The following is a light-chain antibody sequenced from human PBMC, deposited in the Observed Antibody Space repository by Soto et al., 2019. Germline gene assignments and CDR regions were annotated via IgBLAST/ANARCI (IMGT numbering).Light chain of an antibody. CDR1: QSVSSY. V-gene: IGKV3-11*01. CDR2: DAS. Sequence: ESLLTQYPATLSFSPGGRATLSCRASQSVSSYLAWYQQKPGQARRLLIYDASNRATGIPARFSGSGSGTDFTLAICTVAYEDSADHYGQHRSNSWTCGRGTKVDI. J-gene: IGKJ1*01. CDR3: QHRSNSWT.